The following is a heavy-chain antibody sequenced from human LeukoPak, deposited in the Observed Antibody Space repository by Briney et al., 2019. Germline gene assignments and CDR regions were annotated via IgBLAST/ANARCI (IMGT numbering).Heavy chain of an antibody. CDR1: GFTYISYW. CDR2: INEYGSST. Sequence: PGGSLRLSCAASGFTYISYWMHWVRQAPGKGLVWVSRINEYGSSTDFADSVKGRFTISRDNAKNTLYLQMNSLRAEDTAVYYCARDAPGTTALDYWGQGTLVTVSS. J-gene: IGHJ4*02. CDR3: ARDAPGTTALDY. V-gene: IGHV3-74*01. D-gene: IGHD4-11*01.